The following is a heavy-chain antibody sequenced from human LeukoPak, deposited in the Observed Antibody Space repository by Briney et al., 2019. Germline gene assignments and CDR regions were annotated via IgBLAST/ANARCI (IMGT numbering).Heavy chain of an antibody. CDR3: ARAWFYYGSGLDY. CDR1: GFTFSSYA. V-gene: IGHV3-23*01. CDR2: ISGSGGST. J-gene: IGHJ4*02. Sequence: HPGGSLRLSCAASGFTFSSYAMSWVRQAPGKGLEWVSAISGSGGSTYYADSVKGRFTISRDNAKNSLYLQMNSLRAEDTAVYYCARAWFYYGSGLDYWGQGTLVTVSS. D-gene: IGHD3-10*01.